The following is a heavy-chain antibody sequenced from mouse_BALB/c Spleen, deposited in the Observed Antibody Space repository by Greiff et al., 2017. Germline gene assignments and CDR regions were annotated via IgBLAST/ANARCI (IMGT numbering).Heavy chain of an antibody. Sequence: EVQLQQSGPELVKPGASVKIPCKASGYTFTDYNMDWVKQSHGKSLEWIGDINPNNGGTIYNQKFKGKATLTVDKSSSTAYMELRSLTSEDTAVYYCARKYYDYEAWFAYWGQGTLVTVSA. V-gene: IGHV1-18*01. CDR3: ARKYYDYEAWFAY. D-gene: IGHD2-4*01. J-gene: IGHJ3*01. CDR1: GYTFTDYN. CDR2: INPNNGGT.